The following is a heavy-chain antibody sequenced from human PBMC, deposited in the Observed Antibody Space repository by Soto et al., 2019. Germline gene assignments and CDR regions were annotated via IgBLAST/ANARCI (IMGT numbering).Heavy chain of an antibody. D-gene: IGHD7-27*01. CDR3: ARDWGNYYYGMDV. J-gene: IGHJ6*02. Sequence: QVQLVQSGAEVKMPGASVKVSCKASGYTFTSYAIHWVRQAPGQRLEWMGWINADNGNTKYSQKFQGRVTITRDTSASTAHMEVSSLRSEDTAVYYCARDWGNYYYGMDVWGQGTTVTVSS. CDR1: GYTFTSYA. V-gene: IGHV1-3*01. CDR2: INADNGNT.